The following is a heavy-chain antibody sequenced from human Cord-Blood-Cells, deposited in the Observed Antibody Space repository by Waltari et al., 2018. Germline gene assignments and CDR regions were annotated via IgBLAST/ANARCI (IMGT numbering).Heavy chain of an antibody. D-gene: IGHD2-8*02. V-gene: IGHV3-30*18. CDR1: GFTFSSYG. CDR3: AKDRVLVVYAKNYYGMDV. J-gene: IGHJ6*02. CDR2: ISYDGSNK. Sequence: GFTFSSYGMHWVRQAPGKGLEWVAVISYDGSNKYYADSVKGRFTISRDNSKNTLYLQMNSLRAEDTAVYYCAKDRVLVVYAKNYYGMDVWGQGTTVTVSS.